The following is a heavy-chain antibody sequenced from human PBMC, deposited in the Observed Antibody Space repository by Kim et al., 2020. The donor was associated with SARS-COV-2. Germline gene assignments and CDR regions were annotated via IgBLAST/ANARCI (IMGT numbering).Heavy chain of an antibody. CDR1: GFTFSSYA. CDR2: ISGSGGST. J-gene: IGHJ6*02. V-gene: IGHV3-23*01. D-gene: IGHD3-22*01. Sequence: GGSLRLSCAASGFTFSSYAMSWVRQAPGKGLEWVSAISGSGGSTYYADSVKGRFTISRDNSKNTLYLQMNSLRAEDTAVYYCAKGSRGGSMIVVVIPDYYYYGMDVWGQGTTVTVSS. CDR3: AKGSRGGSMIVVVIPDYYYYGMDV.